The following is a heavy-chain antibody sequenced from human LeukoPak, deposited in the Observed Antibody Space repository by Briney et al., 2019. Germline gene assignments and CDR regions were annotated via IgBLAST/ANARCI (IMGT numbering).Heavy chain of an antibody. V-gene: IGHV3-48*03. D-gene: IGHD3-10*01. J-gene: IGHJ4*02. CDR1: GFTFSNYE. CDR2: ISSSGNTI. Sequence: GGSLRLSCAASGFTFSNYEMNWVRQAPGKGLEWVSYISSSGNTIYYADSVKGRSTISRDNAKNSLYLQMNSLRAEDTAIYYCARDFYYGSGRFDYWGQGTLVSVSS. CDR3: ARDFYYGSGRFDY.